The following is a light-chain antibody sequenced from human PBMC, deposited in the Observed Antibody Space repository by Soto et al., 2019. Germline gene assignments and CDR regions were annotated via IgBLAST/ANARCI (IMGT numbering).Light chain of an antibody. CDR3: QQYDSLPRT. Sequence: DIQMTQSPSSLSASVGDRVTITCQASQDISNSLNWYQQKPGKAPKLLIYDASNLETGVTSRFSGSGSGTDFTFTISSLQPEAIVTYYCQQYDSLPRTFGKGTKVDIX. CDR1: QDISNS. CDR2: DAS. J-gene: IGKJ2*01. V-gene: IGKV1-33*01.